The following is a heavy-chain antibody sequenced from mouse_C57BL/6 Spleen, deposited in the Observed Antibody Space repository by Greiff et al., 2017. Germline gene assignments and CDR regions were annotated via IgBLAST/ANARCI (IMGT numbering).Heavy chain of an antibody. CDR2: IDPSDSYT. V-gene: IGHV1-50*01. Sequence: VQLQQSGAELVKPGASVKLSCKASGYTFTSYWMQWVKQRPGQGLEWIGEIDPSDSYTNYNQKFKGKATLTVDTSSSTAYMQLSSLTSEDSAVYYCAIGYYGSSYNYWYFDVWGTGTTVTVSS. D-gene: IGHD1-1*01. CDR3: AIGYYGSSYNYWYFDV. J-gene: IGHJ1*03. CDR1: GYTFTSYW.